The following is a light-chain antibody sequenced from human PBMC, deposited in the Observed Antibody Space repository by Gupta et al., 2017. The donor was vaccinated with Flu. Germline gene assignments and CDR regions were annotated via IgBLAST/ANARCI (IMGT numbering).Light chain of an antibody. V-gene: IGKV3-15*01. CDR3: QDYNNWLGYT. J-gene: IGKJ2*01. CDR2: SSS. CDR1: QSLGGN. Sequence: ETVTPAGRARQSLGGNLGWYKQRRGQAPRLLIYSSSTRATGVPARFSGSGSGTDFNLTISDLQSEDFAVYYCQDYNNWLGYTFGQGTKLEIK.